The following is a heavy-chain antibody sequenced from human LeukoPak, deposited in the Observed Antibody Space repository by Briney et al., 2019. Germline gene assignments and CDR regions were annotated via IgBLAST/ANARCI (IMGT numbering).Heavy chain of an antibody. J-gene: IGHJ5*02. CDR3: ARGDGDYVPFDP. D-gene: IGHD4-17*01. CDR1: GFTFSSYW. Sequence: GGSLRLSCAASGFTFSSYWMYWVRQAPGKGPVWVARINTDGSSLNYADSVKGRFTISRDNAKNTLYLQMNSLRAEDTAVYYCARGDGDYVPFDPWGQGTLVTVSS. V-gene: IGHV3-74*01. CDR2: INTDGSSL.